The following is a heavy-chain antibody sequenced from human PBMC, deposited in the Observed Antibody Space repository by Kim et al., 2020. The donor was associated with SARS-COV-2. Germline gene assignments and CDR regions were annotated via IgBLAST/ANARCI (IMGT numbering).Heavy chain of an antibody. J-gene: IGHJ4*02. V-gene: IGHV3-23*01. Sequence: ADSVKGPFTIARDNSKNTLYLQMNSPRAEDTAVYYCAKEQIAVAVDYFDYWGQGTLVTVSS. D-gene: IGHD6-19*01. CDR3: AKEQIAVAVDYFDY.